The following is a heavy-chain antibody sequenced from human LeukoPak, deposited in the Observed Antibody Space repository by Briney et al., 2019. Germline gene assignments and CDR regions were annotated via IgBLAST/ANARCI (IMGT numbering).Heavy chain of an antibody. V-gene: IGHV4-38-2*02. CDR1: GYSISSGYY. J-gene: IGHJ5*02. CDR2: IYHSGST. D-gene: IGHD3-3*01. Sequence: RPSETLSHTCTVSGYSISSGYYWGWIRQPPGKGLEWIGSIYHSGSTYYNPSLKSRVTISVDTSKNQFSLKLSSVTAADTAVYYCARVYLEWFSPKNWFDPWGQGILVTVSS. CDR3: ARVYLEWFSPKNWFDP.